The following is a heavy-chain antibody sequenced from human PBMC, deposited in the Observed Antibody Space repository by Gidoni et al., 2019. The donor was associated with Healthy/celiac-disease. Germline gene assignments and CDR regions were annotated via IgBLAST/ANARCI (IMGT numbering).Heavy chain of an antibody. CDR1: GGSFSGYY. CDR3: ARGLEGFMGALRVNWFDP. D-gene: IGHD3-3*01. J-gene: IGHJ5*02. V-gene: IGHV4-34*01. CDR2: INHSGST. Sequence: QVQLQQWGAGLLKPSETLSLTCAVYGGSFSGYYWSWIRQPPGKGLEWIGEINHSGSTNYNPSLKSRVTISVDTSKNQFSRKLSSVTAADTAVYYCARGLEGFMGALRVNWFDPWGQGTLVTVSS.